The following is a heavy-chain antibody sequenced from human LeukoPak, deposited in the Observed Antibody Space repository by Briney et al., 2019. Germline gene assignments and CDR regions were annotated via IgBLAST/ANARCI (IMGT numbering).Heavy chain of an antibody. CDR1: GGSISSSSYY. J-gene: IGHJ6*03. Sequence: PSETLSLTCTVSGGSISSSSYYWGWIRHPPGKGLEWIGRIYYSGSTYYNPSLKTRVTISVDTSKNQLSLKLSSVTAADTAVYYCAIPRIAAAGTLDYYMDVWGKGTTVTISS. CDR3: AIPRIAAAGTLDYYMDV. V-gene: IGHV4-39*01. D-gene: IGHD6-13*01. CDR2: IYYSGST.